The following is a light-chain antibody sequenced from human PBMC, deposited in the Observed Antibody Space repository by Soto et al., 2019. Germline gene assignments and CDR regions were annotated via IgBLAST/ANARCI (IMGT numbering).Light chain of an antibody. J-gene: IGLJ2*01. Sequence: QSALTQPASVSGSPGQSIAISCTGTRSDVGAYNYVSWYQQHPGKAPKLIIFEVSHRPSGVSDRFSGSKSGNTASLTISGLQTEDEADYYCTSYTRTRNLLFGGGTKLTVL. V-gene: IGLV2-14*01. CDR1: RSDVGAYNY. CDR3: TSYTRTRNLL. CDR2: EVS.